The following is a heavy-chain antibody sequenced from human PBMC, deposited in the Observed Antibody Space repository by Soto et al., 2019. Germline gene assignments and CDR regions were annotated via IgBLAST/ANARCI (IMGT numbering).Heavy chain of an antibody. CDR3: AGGRRDY. J-gene: IGHJ4*02. V-gene: IGHV3-7*03. Sequence: EVQLVQSGGGLVQPGESLRLSCKASGFTFSTYSMTWVRQAPGKGLEWVAAIAEDGSVKYYVDSVKGRFTISRDNAKPSVFLQMNSLRVEDTAKYYCAGGRRDYWGQGTLVTVSS. CDR2: IAEDGSVK. CDR1: GFTFSTYS.